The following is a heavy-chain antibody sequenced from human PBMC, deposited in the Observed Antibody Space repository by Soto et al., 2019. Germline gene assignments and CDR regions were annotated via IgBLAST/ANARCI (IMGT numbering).Heavy chain of an antibody. D-gene: IGHD3-22*01. CDR1: GGSISSSSYY. J-gene: IGHJ3*02. V-gene: IGHV4-39*01. CDR3: ARRTYYYDSSGYLIPDAFDI. CDR2: IYYSGST. Sequence: QLQLQESGPGLVKPSETLSLTCTVSGGSISSSSYYWGWIRQPPGKGLEWIGSIYYSGSTYYNPSLKSRVTISVDTSKNQFSLKLSSVTAADTAVYYCARRTYYYDSSGYLIPDAFDIWGQGTMVTVSS.